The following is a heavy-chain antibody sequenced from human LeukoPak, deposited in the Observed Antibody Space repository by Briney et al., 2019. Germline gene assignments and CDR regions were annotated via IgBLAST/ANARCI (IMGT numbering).Heavy chain of an antibody. Sequence: GASVKVPCKASGDTFTGYYMHWVRQAPGQGPEWMGWINTNSGDTKSAQKFEGRVTMTRVTSISTASMELSGLKSDDTALYYCAREYGSGGWYSAGFDSWGQGTLVTVSS. CDR1: GDTFTGYY. CDR3: AREYGSGGWYSAGFDS. J-gene: IGHJ4*02. V-gene: IGHV1-2*02. D-gene: IGHD2-15*01. CDR2: INTNSGDT.